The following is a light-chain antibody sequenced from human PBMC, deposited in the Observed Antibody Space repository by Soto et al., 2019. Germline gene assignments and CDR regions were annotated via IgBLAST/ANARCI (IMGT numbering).Light chain of an antibody. CDR1: SSDVGGYNF. V-gene: IGLV2-14*01. J-gene: IGLJ1*01. Sequence: QAVLTQPASMSRSPGQSITISCTGTSSDVGGYNFVSWYQQHPGKAPKLIIYNVFNRPSRVSNRFSGSKSGNTASLTISGLQAEDDADYYCSSYTSNSSVFGTGTKVTVL. CDR3: SSYTSNSSV. CDR2: NVF.